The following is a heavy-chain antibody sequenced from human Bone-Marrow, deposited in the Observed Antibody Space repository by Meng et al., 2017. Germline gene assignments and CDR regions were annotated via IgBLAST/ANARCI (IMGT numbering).Heavy chain of an antibody. J-gene: IGHJ4*02. Sequence: QVQLRESGPALVKPSETLSLTCAVSGDSITNHNWWAWVRQPPGKGLEWIGYIYYSGSTYYNPSLKSRVTISVDTSKNQFSLKLSSVTAADTAVYYCARETISGIVVVPAAITSWGQGTLVTVSS. CDR2: IYYSGST. CDR3: ARETISGIVVVPAAITS. CDR1: GDSITNHNW. V-gene: IGHV4-30-4*01. D-gene: IGHD2-2*01.